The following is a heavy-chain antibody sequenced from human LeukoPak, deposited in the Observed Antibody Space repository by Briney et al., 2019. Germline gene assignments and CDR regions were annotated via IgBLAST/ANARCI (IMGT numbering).Heavy chain of an antibody. D-gene: IGHD7-27*01. J-gene: IGHJ4*02. CDR1: GLTFSASW. V-gene: IGHV3-7*01. CDR2: INQDGREK. CDR3: ATDVNWGYFDY. Sequence: GGSLRLSCTASGLTFSASWMSWVRQAPGKGLEWVANINQDGREKDYVDSVKGRFTISRDNTKKSLFLQMDSLRADDTGVYYCATDVNWGYFDYWGQGTVATVSS.